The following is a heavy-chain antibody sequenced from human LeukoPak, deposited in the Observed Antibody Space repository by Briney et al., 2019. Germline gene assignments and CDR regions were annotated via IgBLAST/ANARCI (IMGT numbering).Heavy chain of an antibody. CDR2: ISGSGGST. CDR3: AKDSSIVGATSWFDP. Sequence: PGGSLRPSCAASGFTFSSYAMSWARQAQGRGLEGASAISGSGGSTYYADSVKGRFTISRDNSKNTLYLQMNSLRAEDTAVYYCAKDSSIVGATSWFDPWGQGTLVTVSS. V-gene: IGHV3-23*01. CDR1: GFTFSSYA. D-gene: IGHD1-26*01. J-gene: IGHJ5*02.